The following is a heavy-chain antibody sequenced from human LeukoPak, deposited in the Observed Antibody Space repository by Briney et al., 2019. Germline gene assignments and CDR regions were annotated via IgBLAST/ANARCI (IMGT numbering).Heavy chain of an antibody. J-gene: IGHJ5*02. Sequence: PSETLSLTCAVSGGSFSGYYWSWIRQPPRKGLEWMGEINHSGSTNYSPYPKRRVTISVAMSKNKISLKLKSVTAAATAVSYCARGEGAARPLRNWFDPWGEGTLVSVSS. D-gene: IGHD6-6*01. CDR1: GGSFSGYY. CDR3: ARGEGAARPLRNWFDP. V-gene: IGHV4-34*01. CDR2: INHSGST.